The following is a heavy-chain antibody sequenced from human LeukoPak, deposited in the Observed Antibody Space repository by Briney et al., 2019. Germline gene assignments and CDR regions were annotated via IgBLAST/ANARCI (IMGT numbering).Heavy chain of an antibody. CDR1: GLTVNSNY. Sequence: TGGSLRLSCAASGLTVNSNYMSCVRQAPGKGLEWVSVIYSGGSTYYADSVKGRFTISRHNSKNTLYLQMNSLRAEDTAVYYCARESLAPRRAFDIWGQGTMVTVSS. V-gene: IGHV3-53*04. D-gene: IGHD5-12*01. CDR2: IYSGGST. J-gene: IGHJ3*02. CDR3: ARESLAPRRAFDI.